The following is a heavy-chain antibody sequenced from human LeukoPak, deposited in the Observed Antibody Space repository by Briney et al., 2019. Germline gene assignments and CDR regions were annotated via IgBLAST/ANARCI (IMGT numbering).Heavy chain of an antibody. CDR2: ISGSGAST. Sequence: GGSLRLSCLTSGFTLSTNAMSWVRQAPGKGLEWISGISGSGASTYYADSVKGRFTISRDDSQNTVYLQMNSVRAEDTAIYFCAKGRCGDSSCWYFDAWAKGTRVTVSS. D-gene: IGHD6-13*01. CDR1: GFTLSTNA. J-gene: IGHJ4*02. V-gene: IGHV3-23*01. CDR3: AKGRCGDSSCWYFDA.